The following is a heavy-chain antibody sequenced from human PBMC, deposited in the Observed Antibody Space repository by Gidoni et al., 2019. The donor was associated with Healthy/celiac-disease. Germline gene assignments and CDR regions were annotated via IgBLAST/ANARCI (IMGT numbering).Heavy chain of an antibody. CDR1: GFTFSSYR. D-gene: IGHD6-19*01. V-gene: IGHV3-21*01. Sequence: EVQLVESGGGLVKPGGSLRLSCAASGFTFSSYRMNWVRQAPGKGLEWVSSISSSSSYIYYADSVKGRFTISRDNAKNSLYLQMNSLRAEDTAVYYCARDTAVAGVLDYWGQGTLVTVSS. CDR2: ISSSSSYI. J-gene: IGHJ4*02. CDR3: ARDTAVAGVLDY.